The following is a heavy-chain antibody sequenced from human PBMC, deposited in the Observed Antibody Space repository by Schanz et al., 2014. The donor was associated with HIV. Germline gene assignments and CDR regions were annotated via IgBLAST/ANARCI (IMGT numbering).Heavy chain of an antibody. D-gene: IGHD6-6*01. CDR1: GYTFTGYY. J-gene: IGHJ6*02. CDR3: AREPSFSGLDV. V-gene: IGHV1-2*02. Sequence: QVRLVQSGAEVKRPGASVKVSCKASGYTFTGYYLHWIRQAPGQGLEWMGWFNPNSGGRIYPQKLEGRVTMTRDTSISTAYMELSSLRYDDTAVYYCAREPSFSGLDVWGQGTTVIVSS. CDR2: FNPNSGGR.